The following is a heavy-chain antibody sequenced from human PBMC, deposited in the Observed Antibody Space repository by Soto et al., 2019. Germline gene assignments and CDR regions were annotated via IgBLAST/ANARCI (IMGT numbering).Heavy chain of an antibody. V-gene: IGHV4-59*08. D-gene: IGHD6-13*01. CDR1: GGSISSYY. CDR2: IYYSGST. J-gene: IGHJ6*02. CDR3: ARHSSSCSHYYYYGMDV. Sequence: ASETLSLTCTVSGGSISSYYWSWIRQPPGKGLEWIGYIYYSGSTNYNPSLKSRVTISVDTSKNQFSLKLSSVTAADTAVYYCARHSSSCSHYYYYGMDVWGQGTTVTVSS.